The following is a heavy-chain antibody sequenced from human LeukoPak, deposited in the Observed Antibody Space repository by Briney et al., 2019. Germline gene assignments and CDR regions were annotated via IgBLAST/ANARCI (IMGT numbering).Heavy chain of an antibody. Sequence: ASVKVPCKASGYTFTDYYIHWVRQAPGQGLEWMGYINPNSGGPHYSQKFQGRVTMTGDTSISTAYMDLSRLTYDDTAVYYCARDGVAGSSDAFDLWGQGTMVTVSS. D-gene: IGHD6-19*01. CDR1: GYTFTDYY. CDR2: INPNSGGP. CDR3: ARDGVAGSSDAFDL. J-gene: IGHJ3*01. V-gene: IGHV1-2*02.